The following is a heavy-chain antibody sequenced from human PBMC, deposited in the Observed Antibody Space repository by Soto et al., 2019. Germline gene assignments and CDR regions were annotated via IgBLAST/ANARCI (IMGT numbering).Heavy chain of an antibody. D-gene: IGHD3-16*01. V-gene: IGHV3-23*01. CDR1: GFTFSSYA. Sequence: PGGSLRLSCAASGFTFSSYAMSWVRQAPGKGLEWVSAISGSGGSTYYADSVKGRFTISRDNSKNTLYLQMNSLRAEDTAVYYCARLGGEVYYYYGMDAWGQGTTVTVSS. CDR3: ARLGGEVYYYYGMDA. CDR2: ISGSGGST. J-gene: IGHJ6*02.